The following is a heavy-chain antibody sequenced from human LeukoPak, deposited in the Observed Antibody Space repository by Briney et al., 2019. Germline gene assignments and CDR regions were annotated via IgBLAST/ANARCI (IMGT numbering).Heavy chain of an antibody. CDR1: GFTFSSYA. CDR2: ISGSGGST. D-gene: IGHD2-2*01. J-gene: IGHJ6*04. CDR3: AKETYIVVVPAARMDV. V-gene: IGHV3-23*01. Sequence: PGGSLRLSCAASGFTFSSYAMSWVRQAPGKGLEWVSAISGSGGSTYYADSVKGRFTISRDNSKNTLYPQMNSLRAEDTAVYYCAKETYIVVVPAARMDVWGKGTTVTVSS.